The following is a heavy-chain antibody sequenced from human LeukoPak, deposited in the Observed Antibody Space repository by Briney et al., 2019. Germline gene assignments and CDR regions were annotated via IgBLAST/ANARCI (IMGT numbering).Heavy chain of an antibody. Sequence: GASVKVSCKASGHTFTYRYLHWVRQAPGQALEWMGWITPFNGNTNYAQKFQDRVTITRDRSMSTAYMELSSLRSEDTATYYCAIVGTHTGAFDIWGQGTMVTVSS. CDR3: AIVGTHTGAFDI. D-gene: IGHD1-26*01. V-gene: IGHV1-45*02. J-gene: IGHJ3*02. CDR2: ITPFNGNT. CDR1: GHTFTYRY.